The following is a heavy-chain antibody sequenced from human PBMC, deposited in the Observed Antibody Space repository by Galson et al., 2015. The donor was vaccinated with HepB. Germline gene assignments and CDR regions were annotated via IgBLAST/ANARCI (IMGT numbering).Heavy chain of an antibody. V-gene: IGHV3-33*08. CDR3: ARENGYDSSGYPLDY. Sequence: SLRLSCAASGFSFSSYGMHWVRQAPGKGLEWVAVIWYDGSNKQYADSVKGRFTISRDNSKNTLYLQMNSLRVEDTAVYYCARENGYDSSGYPLDYWGQGILVTVSS. CDR1: GFSFSSYG. D-gene: IGHD3-22*01. J-gene: IGHJ4*02. CDR2: IWYDGSNK.